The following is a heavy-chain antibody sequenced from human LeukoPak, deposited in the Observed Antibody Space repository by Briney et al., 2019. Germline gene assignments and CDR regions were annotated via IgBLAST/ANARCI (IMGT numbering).Heavy chain of an antibody. CDR3: AKGEDYGDFDY. Sequence: GGSLRPSCAASGFTFSSYSMHWGRQAPGTGLGWVAVISYDGSNKYYADSVKGRFTISRDNSKNTLYLQMNSLRAEDTAVYYCAKGEDYGDFDYWGQGTLVTVSS. J-gene: IGHJ4*02. CDR1: GFTFSSYS. V-gene: IGHV3-30*18. D-gene: IGHD4-17*01. CDR2: ISYDGSNK.